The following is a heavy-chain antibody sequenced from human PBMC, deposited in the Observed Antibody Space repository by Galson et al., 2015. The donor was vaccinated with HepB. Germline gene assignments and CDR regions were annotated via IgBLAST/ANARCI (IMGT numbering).Heavy chain of an antibody. Sequence: TLSLTCAVFGGSFSGYYWSWIRQPPGKGLEWIGEINHSGSTNYNPSLKSRVTISVDTSKNQFSLKLSSVTAADTAVYYCARAVYGSGSYYNGHYFDYWGQGTLVTVSS. CDR2: INHSGST. CDR3: ARAVYGSGSYYNGHYFDY. D-gene: IGHD3-10*01. V-gene: IGHV4-34*01. CDR1: GGSFSGYY. J-gene: IGHJ4*02.